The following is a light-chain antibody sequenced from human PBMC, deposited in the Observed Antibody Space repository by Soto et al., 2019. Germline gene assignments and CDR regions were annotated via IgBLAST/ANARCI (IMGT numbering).Light chain of an antibody. Sequence: QSVLTQPASVSGSPGQSITVSCTGTSSDVGGYNYVSWYQQHPGKAPKVMIYDVSKRPSGVSNRFSGSKSGNTASLTISGLQAEDEADYYCNSYTSSSTIPYVFGTGTKVTVL. CDR1: SSDVGGYNY. V-gene: IGLV2-14*01. J-gene: IGLJ1*01. CDR3: NSYTSSSTIPYV. CDR2: DVS.